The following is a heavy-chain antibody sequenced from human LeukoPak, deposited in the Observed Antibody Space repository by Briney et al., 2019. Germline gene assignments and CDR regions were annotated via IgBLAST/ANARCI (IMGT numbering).Heavy chain of an antibody. CDR1: GYTFTGYY. V-gene: IGHV1-2*02. CDR2: INPNSGGT. CDR3: AKTYYYDSSGYSARYNWFDP. D-gene: IGHD3-22*01. J-gene: IGHJ5*02. Sequence: ASVKVSCKASGYTFTGYYMHWVRQAPGQGLEWMGWINPNSGGTNYAQKFQGRVTMTRDTSISTAYMELSRLRSDDTAVYYCAKTYYYDSSGYSARYNWFDPWGQGTLVTVSS.